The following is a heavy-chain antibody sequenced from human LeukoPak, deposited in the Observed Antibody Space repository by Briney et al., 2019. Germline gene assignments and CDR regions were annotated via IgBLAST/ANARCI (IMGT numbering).Heavy chain of an antibody. Sequence: PSETLSLTCTVSGGSISAYYWSWIRQPPGKGLEWIGDVFYTGSTNCNPSLESRVTISVDTSKNQFSLNLTSVTAADAAVYYCARLTGHYFVFWGRGTPDAVSS. V-gene: IGHV4-59*08. J-gene: IGHJ4*02. CDR3: ARLTGHYFVF. CDR2: VFYTGST. CDR1: GGSISAYY. D-gene: IGHD1-14*01.